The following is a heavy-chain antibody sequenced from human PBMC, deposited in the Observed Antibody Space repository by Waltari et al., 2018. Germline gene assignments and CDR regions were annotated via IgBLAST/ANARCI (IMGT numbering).Heavy chain of an antibody. Sequence: EVQLVESGGGLIQPGGSLRLSCAASGFTVSSHYMRWVRQAPGTGVGWVSVIYSGGSTYNADSVKGRFTISRDNSKNTLDLKMNSLRAEDTAVYYCASLGYYGPDDIWGQGTMVIVSS. V-gene: IGHV3-53*01. CDR1: GFTVSSHY. CDR2: IYSGGST. J-gene: IGHJ3*02. CDR3: ASLGYYGPDDI. D-gene: IGHD3-10*01.